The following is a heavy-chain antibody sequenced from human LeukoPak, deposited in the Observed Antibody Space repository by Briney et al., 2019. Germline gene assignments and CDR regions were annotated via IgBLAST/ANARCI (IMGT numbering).Heavy chain of an antibody. CDR3: ARMSTSGWYVCDY. Sequence: GGSLRLSCAASGFTFSSYWMTWVRQSPGKGLEWVANIKQDGGEKYYVDSVTGRFTISRDNAKNSLYLQMNSLRAEDTAVYYCARMSTSGWYVCDYWGQGTLVTVSS. CDR2: IKQDGGEK. D-gene: IGHD6-13*01. J-gene: IGHJ4*02. V-gene: IGHV3-7*01. CDR1: GFTFSSYW.